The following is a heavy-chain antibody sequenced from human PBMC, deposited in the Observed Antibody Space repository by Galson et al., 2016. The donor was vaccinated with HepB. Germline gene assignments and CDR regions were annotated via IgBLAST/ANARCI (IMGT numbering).Heavy chain of an antibody. Sequence: TLSLTCTVSGGSISSEAYYWNWFRQHPGKGLEWIGYISYSGSTFYISSLKSRVTISLDTSKNQFSLPLNSVTAADTAVYYCAGFGDPTPHGSREFFDWGQGTLVTVSS. J-gene: IGHJ4*02. CDR1: GGSISSEAYY. CDR2: ISYSGST. CDR3: AGFGDPTPHGSREFFD. D-gene: IGHD3-10*01. V-gene: IGHV4-31*03.